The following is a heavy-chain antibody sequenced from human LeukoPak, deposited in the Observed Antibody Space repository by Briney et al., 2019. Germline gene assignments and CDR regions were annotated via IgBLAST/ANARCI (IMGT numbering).Heavy chain of an antibody. D-gene: IGHD5-18*01. J-gene: IGHJ4*02. CDR2: IRYDGGAT. Sequence: GGSLRLSCAASGFSFTDYWMTWVRQAPGKGLEWLANIRYDGGATFYAGSVKGRFTISRDNAKNSEYLQMNSLRAEDTALYFCATSKDTAGGPYWGQGTRVTVSS. V-gene: IGHV3-7*01. CDR3: ATSKDTAGGPY. CDR1: GFSFTDYW.